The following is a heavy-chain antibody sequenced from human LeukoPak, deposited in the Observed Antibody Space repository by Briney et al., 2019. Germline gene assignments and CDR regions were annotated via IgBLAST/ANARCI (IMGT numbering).Heavy chain of an antibody. D-gene: IGHD6-13*01. CDR3: ARGFRSSWAPFDY. V-gene: IGHV4-34*01. CDR1: GGSFSGYY. J-gene: IGHJ4*02. Sequence: SETPSLTCAVYGGSFSGYYWSWIRQPPGKGLEWIGEINHSGSTNYNPSLKSRVTISVDTSKNQFSLKLSSVIAADTAVYYCARGFRSSWAPFDYWGQGTLVTVSS. CDR2: INHSGST.